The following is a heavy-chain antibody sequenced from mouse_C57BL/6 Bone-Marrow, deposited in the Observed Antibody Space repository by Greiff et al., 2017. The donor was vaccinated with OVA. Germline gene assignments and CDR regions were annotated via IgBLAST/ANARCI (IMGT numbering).Heavy chain of an antibody. CDR1: GFSLTSYG. CDR2: IWGGGST. D-gene: IGHD2-1*01. V-gene: IGHV2-9*01. Sequence: VKVEESGPGLVAPSQSLSITCTVSGFSLTSYGVDWVRQPPGKGLEWLGVIWGGGSTNYNSALMSRLSIRKDNSKSQVFLKMNSLQTDDTAMYYGAKGGYGNYEGYYAMDYWGQGTSVTVSS. J-gene: IGHJ4*01. CDR3: AKGGYGNYEGYYAMDY.